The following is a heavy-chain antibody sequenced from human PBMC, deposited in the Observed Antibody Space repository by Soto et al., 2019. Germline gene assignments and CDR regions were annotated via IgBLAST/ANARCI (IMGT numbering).Heavy chain of an antibody. J-gene: IGHJ6*02. CDR2: IYYSGST. CDR1: GGSISSSSYY. V-gene: IGHV4-39*01. CDR3: ASSRAAYYYYGMDV. Sequence: SETLSLTCTVSGGSISSSSYYWGWIRQPPGKGLEWIGSIYYSGSTYYNPSLKSRVTISVDTSKNQFSLKLSSVTAADTAVYYCASSRAAYYYYGMDVWGQGTTVTVSS.